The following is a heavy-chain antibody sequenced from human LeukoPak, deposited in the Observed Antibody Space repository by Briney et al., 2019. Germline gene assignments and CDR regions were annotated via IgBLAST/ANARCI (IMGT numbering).Heavy chain of an antibody. D-gene: IGHD2-15*01. CDR1: GFTFRSYE. J-gene: IGHJ6*02. V-gene: IGHV3-48*03. CDR3: ARGACSGGNCYDDYYYYGMDV. CDR2: ISSSGSSL. Sequence: PGGSLRLPCAASGFTFRSYEMNWVRQAPGKGLEWVSYISSSGSSLYYADSMKGRFTISRDNAKNSLDLLMNSLRAEDTAVYYRARGACSGGNCYDDYYYYGMDVWGPGTTVTVSS.